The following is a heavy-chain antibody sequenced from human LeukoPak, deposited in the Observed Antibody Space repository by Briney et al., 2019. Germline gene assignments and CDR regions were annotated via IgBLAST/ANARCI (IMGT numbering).Heavy chain of an antibody. CDR1: GFSLSTYW. J-gene: IGHJ4*02. CDR3: AKSLAGTYYYDSSGYYTMKD. V-gene: IGHV3-7*03. D-gene: IGHD3-22*01. Sequence: PGGSLRLSCAASGFSLSTYWMRWVRQAPGKGLEWVADIKQDGIENYYVDSVKGRFTISRDNAKNSLYLQMNSLRAEDTAVYYCAKSLAGTYYYDSSGYYTMKDWGQGTLVTVSS. CDR2: IKQDGIEN.